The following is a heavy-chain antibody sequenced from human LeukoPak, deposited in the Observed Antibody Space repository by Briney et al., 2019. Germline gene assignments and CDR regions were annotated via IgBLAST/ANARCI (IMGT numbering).Heavy chain of an antibody. CDR1: GFTFSSYA. CDR2: ISYDGSNK. V-gene: IGHV3-30-3*01. Sequence: GGSLRLSCAASGFTFSSYAMHWVRQAPGKGLEWVAVISYDGSNKYYADSVKGRFTISRDNSKNTLYLQMNSQRAEDTAVYYCARDRGGYSGYGGDWGQGTLVTVSS. CDR3: ARDRGGYSGYGGD. J-gene: IGHJ4*02. D-gene: IGHD5-12*01.